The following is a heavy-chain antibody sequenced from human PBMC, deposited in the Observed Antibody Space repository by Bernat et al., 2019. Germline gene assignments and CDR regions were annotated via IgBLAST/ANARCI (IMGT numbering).Heavy chain of an antibody. D-gene: IGHD3-10*01. CDR3: ARGTMFRGVIITFEY. CDR2: ISVYNGDT. Sequence: QVQLVQPGAEVKKPVASVKVSCKASGYTFNTYGISWVRQAPGQGLEWLGWISVYNGDTNNAQKVEGRVTMTTDTSTSTAYMELRSLRSGDTDVYYCARGTMFRGVIITFEYWGQGTLVIVSS. J-gene: IGHJ4*02. CDR1: GYTFNTYG. V-gene: IGHV1-18*01.